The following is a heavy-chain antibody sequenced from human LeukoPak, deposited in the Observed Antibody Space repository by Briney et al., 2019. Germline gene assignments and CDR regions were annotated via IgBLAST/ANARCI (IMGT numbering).Heavy chain of an antibody. CDR2: INPNSGDT. CDR3: ARGPRGYYYDY. CDR1: GYSFTAYF. D-gene: IGHD3-22*01. J-gene: IGHJ4*02. V-gene: IGHV1-2*02. Sequence: ASVKVSCRTSGYSFTAYFMHWVRQAPGQGPEWMGWINPNSGDTKYAQKFQGRVTMTRDTSISTVYMEVSGLRPDDTAVYYCARGPRGYYYDYWGQGTLVTVSS.